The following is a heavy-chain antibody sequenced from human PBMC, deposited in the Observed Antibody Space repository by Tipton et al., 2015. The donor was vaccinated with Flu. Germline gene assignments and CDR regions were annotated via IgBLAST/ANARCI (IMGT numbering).Heavy chain of an antibody. CDR2: INHSGST. J-gene: IGHJ6*03. CDR1: GGSFSGYY. V-gene: IGHV4-34*01. Sequence: TLSLTCAVYGGSFSGYYWSWIRQPPGKGLEWIGEINHSGSTNYNPSLKSRVTISVDTSKNQFSLKLSSVTAADTAVYYCARAFSSSWYSYYYYYMDVWGKGTTVTVSS. D-gene: IGHD6-13*01. CDR3: ARAFSSSWYSYYYYYMDV.